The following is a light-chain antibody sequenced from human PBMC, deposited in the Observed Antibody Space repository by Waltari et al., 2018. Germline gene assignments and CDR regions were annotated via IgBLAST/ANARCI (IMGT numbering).Light chain of an antibody. V-gene: IGKV2D-29*01. Sequence: DIVMTQTPVSLSVTPGQSASISCKSSQSLLYTDGKTSFYWYLQKAGQPPQLLVYEISKRFSGVPDRFSGSGSGTDFTLKISRVEAEDVGVYYCMQTKQFPWTLGQGTKVEVK. CDR1: QSLLYTDGKTS. J-gene: IGKJ1*01. CDR2: EIS. CDR3: MQTKQFPWT.